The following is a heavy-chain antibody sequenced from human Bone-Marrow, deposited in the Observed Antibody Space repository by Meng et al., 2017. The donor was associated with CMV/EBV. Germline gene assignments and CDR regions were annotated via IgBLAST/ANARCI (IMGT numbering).Heavy chain of an antibody. CDR3: AAKSAVAGHYYYGMDV. J-gene: IGHJ6*02. CDR1: GYTFTSYY. Sequence: ASVKVSCKASGYTFTSYYMHWVRQAPGQGLEWMGIINPSGGSTSYAQKFQGRVTMTRDTSTSTAYMELSSLRSEDTAVYYCAAKSAVAGHYYYGMDVWGQGTTVTVSS. V-gene: IGHV1-46*01. CDR2: INPSGGST. D-gene: IGHD6-19*01.